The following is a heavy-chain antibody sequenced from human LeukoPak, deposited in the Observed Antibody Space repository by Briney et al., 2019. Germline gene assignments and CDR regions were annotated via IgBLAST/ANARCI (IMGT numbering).Heavy chain of an antibody. CDR2: IKSKTDGGTT. CDR3: TTEYSYGLGAYYFDY. Sequence: GGSLRLSCAASGFTFSNAWMSWVRQAPGKGLEWVGRIKSKTDGGTTDYAAPVKGRFTISRDDSKNTLYLQMNSLKTEDTAVYYCTTEYSYGLGAYYFDYWGQGTPVTVSS. CDR1: GFTFSNAW. V-gene: IGHV3-15*01. D-gene: IGHD5-18*01. J-gene: IGHJ4*02.